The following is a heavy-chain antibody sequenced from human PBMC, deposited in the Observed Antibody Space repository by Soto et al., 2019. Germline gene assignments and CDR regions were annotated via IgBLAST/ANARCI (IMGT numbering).Heavy chain of an antibody. CDR1: GGTFNKYA. CDR3: ARQFDYDTSGYYYAY. Sequence: QVQLVQSGTEVKKPGSSVKVSCKASGGTFNKYAIDWVRQAPGQGLQWMGGITPLFGTPNYAQRFQARGTISADEGTSTAHMELRSLRSADTGVYYCARQFDYDTSGYYYAYWGQGTLVTVSS. V-gene: IGHV1-69*01. J-gene: IGHJ4*02. D-gene: IGHD3-22*01. CDR2: ITPLFGTP.